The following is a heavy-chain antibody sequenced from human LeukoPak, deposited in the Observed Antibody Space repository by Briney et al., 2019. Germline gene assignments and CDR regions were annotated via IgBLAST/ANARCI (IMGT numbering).Heavy chain of an antibody. CDR2: MNPNSGNT. J-gene: IGHJ3*02. CDR1: GYTFTSYD. CDR3: ASLFLCYGCSSSSDSFNI. V-gene: IGHV1-8*01. D-gene: IGHD6-6*01. Sequence: GASVKVSCKASGYTFTSYDINWVRQATGQGLEWMGWMNPNSGNTGYAQKFQGRVTMTRNTSISTAYMELSSLRSEDTAVYYCASLFLCYGCSSSSDSFNIWGQGTMVTVSS.